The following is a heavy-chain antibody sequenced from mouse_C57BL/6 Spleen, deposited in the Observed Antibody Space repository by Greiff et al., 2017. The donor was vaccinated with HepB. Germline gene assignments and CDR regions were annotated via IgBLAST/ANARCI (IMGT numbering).Heavy chain of an antibody. CDR3: ARMGNYYGSSYDV. CDR2: IYPGSGST. CDR1: GYTFTSYW. J-gene: IGHJ1*03. D-gene: IGHD1-1*01. V-gene: IGHV1-55*01. Sequence: QVQLKESGAELVKPGASVKMSCKASGYTFTSYWITWVKQRPGQGLEWIGDIYPGSGSTNYNEKFKSKATLTVDTSSSTAYMQLSSLTSEDSAVYYCARMGNYYGSSYDVWGTGTTVTVSS.